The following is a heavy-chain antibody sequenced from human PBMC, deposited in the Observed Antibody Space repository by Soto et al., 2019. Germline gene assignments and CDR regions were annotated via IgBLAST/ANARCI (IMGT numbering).Heavy chain of an antibody. CDR3: AREGARTYYDFWSGYYTRNWFDP. Sequence: QVQLVESGGGVVQPGRSLRLSCAASGFTFSSYGMHWVRQAPGKGLEWVAVIWYDGSNKYYADSVKGRFTISRDNSKNTLYLQMNSLRAEDTAVYYCAREGARTYYDFWSGYYTRNWFDPWGQGTLVTVSS. V-gene: IGHV3-33*01. CDR2: IWYDGSNK. J-gene: IGHJ5*02. D-gene: IGHD3-3*01. CDR1: GFTFSSYG.